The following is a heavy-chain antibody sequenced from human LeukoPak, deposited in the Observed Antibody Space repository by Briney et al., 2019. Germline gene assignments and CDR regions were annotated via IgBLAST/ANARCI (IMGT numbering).Heavy chain of an antibody. Sequence: ASVKVSCKASGYTFTNYYMHWVRQPPGQGLEWMGILSPSGGSTSYAQKFQGRVTMTRDTSTSTVYMELSSLRSDDTAVYYCAREQLVGTYYFDYWGQGTLVTVSS. D-gene: IGHD6-6*01. CDR2: LSPSGGST. CDR3: AREQLVGTYYFDY. CDR1: GYTFTNYY. V-gene: IGHV1-46*01. J-gene: IGHJ4*02.